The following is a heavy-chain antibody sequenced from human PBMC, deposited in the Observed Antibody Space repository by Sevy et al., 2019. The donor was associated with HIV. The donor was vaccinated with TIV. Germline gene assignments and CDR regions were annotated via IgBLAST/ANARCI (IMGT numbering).Heavy chain of an antibody. CDR2: ISRKSLGT. CDR3: AKEGNNSPDKFDS. J-gene: IGHJ4*02. D-gene: IGHD1-1*01. V-gene: IGHV3-23*01. Sequence: GGSLRLSCAASGFTFNKFAMSWVRQAPGKGLKWVSAISRKSLGTYYADPVKGRFSISRDDSKNMLYLQMSSLRGDDTAVYYCAKEGNNSPDKFDSWGQGTLVTVSS. CDR1: GFTFNKFA.